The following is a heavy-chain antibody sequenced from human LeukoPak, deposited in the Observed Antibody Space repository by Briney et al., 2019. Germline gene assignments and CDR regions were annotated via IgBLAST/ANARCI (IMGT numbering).Heavy chain of an antibody. CDR2: INPSGDNT. D-gene: IGHD5-24*01. V-gene: IGHV1-46*01. CDR3: ARGSLPQLDY. J-gene: IGHJ4*02. CDR1: GYTFTNNF. Sequence: ASVKVSCKASGYTFTNNFMHWVRQAPGQGLEWIGIINPSGDNTWYAQKFQGRVTMTRDTSISTAYMELSRLRSDGTAVYYCARGSLPQLDYWGQGTLVTVSS.